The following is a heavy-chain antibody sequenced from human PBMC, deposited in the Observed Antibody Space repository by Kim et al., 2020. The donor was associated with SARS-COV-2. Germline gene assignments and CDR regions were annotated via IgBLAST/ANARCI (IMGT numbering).Heavy chain of an antibody. CDR1: GGSISSYY. CDR3: ARGSCRSWNSTGYYYYYGMDV. J-gene: IGHJ6*02. Sequence: SETLSLTCTVSGGSISSYYWSWIRQPPGKGLEWIGYIYYSGNTTYNPSLKSRVTISVDTTTNKFYPKLSTVIAADTAVYYCARGSCRSWNSTGYYYYYGMDVWGRATAVAVSS. D-gene: IGHD1-1*01. CDR2: IYYSGNT. V-gene: IGHV4-59*01.